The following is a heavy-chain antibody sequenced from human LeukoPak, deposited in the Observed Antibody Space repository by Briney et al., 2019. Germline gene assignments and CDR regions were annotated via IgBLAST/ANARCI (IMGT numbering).Heavy chain of an antibody. Sequence: ASVKVSCKASGYTFISYGISWVRQAPGQGLEWMGWISAYNGNTKSAQKFQGRVTMTRDTSTSTAYMELRSLRSDDTAMYYCARDRDIGGVPAAPADYWGQGTLVTVSS. CDR1: GYTFISYG. J-gene: IGHJ4*02. CDR3: ARDRDIGGVPAAPADY. V-gene: IGHV1-18*01. D-gene: IGHD2-2*01. CDR2: ISAYNGNT.